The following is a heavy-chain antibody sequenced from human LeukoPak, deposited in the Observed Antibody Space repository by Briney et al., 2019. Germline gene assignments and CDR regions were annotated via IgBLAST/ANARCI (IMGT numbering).Heavy chain of an antibody. V-gene: IGHV3-30*18. CDR3: AKVDGSGSGDY. CDR2: ISYDGSNK. J-gene: IGHJ4*02. CDR1: GFSFSSYG. Sequence: PGGSLRPSCAASGFSFSSYGMHWVRQAPGKGLEWVAVISYDGSNKYYADSVKGRFTISRDNSKNTLYLQMNSLRAEDTAVYYCAKVDGSGSGDYWGQGTLVTVSS. D-gene: IGHD3-10*01.